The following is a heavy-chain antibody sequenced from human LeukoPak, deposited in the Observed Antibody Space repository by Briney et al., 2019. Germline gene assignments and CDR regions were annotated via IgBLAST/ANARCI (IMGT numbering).Heavy chain of an antibody. D-gene: IGHD3-10*01. CDR2: INPSGGST. Sequence: ASVKVSCKASGYTFTSYYMHWVRQAPGQGLEWMGIINPSGGSTSYAQKLQGRVTMTRDTSTSTVYMELSSLRSEDTAVYYCARDIRFGEPINWGQGTLVTVSS. V-gene: IGHV1-46*01. CDR3: ARDIRFGEPIN. J-gene: IGHJ4*02. CDR1: GYTFTSYY.